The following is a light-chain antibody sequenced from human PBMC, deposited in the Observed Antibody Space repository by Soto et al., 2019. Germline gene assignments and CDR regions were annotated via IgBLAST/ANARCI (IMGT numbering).Light chain of an antibody. CDR2: DAS. J-gene: IGKJ5*01. CDR1: QTISSW. Sequence: ITCLASQTISSWLAWYQQKPGKAPNLLIYDASTLERGVPSRFSGTGSGTEFTLTIDRLQPDDFATYYCQQSYSTGITFGQGTRLEIK. CDR3: QQSYSTGIT. V-gene: IGKV1-5*01.